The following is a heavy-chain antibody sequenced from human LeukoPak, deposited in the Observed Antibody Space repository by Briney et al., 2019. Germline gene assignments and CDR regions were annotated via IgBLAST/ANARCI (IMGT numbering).Heavy chain of an antibody. Sequence: PGGSLRLSCAASGFTFSGYNMNWVRQAPGKGPEWVSSITSSSSYIYYADSVKGRFTISRDNAKNSLYLQMDSLRVEDTAVYYCARDPYSGNYGPYYYYYMDVWGKGTTVTISS. J-gene: IGHJ6*03. D-gene: IGHD1-26*01. CDR2: ITSSSSYI. CDR3: ARDPYSGNYGPYYYYYMDV. V-gene: IGHV3-21*06. CDR1: GFTFSGYN.